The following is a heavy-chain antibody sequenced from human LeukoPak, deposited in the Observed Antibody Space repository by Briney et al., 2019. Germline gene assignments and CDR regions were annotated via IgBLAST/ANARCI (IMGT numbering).Heavy chain of an antibody. V-gene: IGHV3-33*01. CDR1: GFTFSSYG. CDR2: IWYDGSNR. D-gene: IGHD3-16*02. J-gene: IGHJ6*02. CDR3: AVWWESSNYSGLDV. Sequence: PGGSLRVSCAASGFTFSSYGMHWVRQAPGKGLEWVAVIWYDGSNRYYADSVKGRFTISRDNSKNTLYLQMNSLRAEDTAVYYCAVWWESSNYSGLDVWGQGTPVTASS.